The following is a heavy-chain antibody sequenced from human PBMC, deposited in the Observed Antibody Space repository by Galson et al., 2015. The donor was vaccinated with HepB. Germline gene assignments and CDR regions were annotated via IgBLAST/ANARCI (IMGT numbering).Heavy chain of an antibody. V-gene: IGHV1-46*03. Sequence: SVKVSCTASGYKFTSYYMHWVRQAPGKGLEWMGIINPSGGSTSYAQKFQGRVTMTRDTSTSTVYMELSSLRSEDTAVYYCARTYCSSTSCYAGGWFDPWGQGTLVTVSS. D-gene: IGHD2-2*01. J-gene: IGHJ5*02. CDR3: ARTYCSSTSCYAGGWFDP. CDR1: GYKFTSYY. CDR2: INPSGGST.